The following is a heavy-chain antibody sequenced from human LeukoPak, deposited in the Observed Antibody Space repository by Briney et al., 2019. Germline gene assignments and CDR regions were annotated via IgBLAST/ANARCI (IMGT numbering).Heavy chain of an antibody. Sequence: GASVKVSCKASGYTFTGYYMHWVRQAPGQGLEWMGWINPNSGGTNCAQKFQGRVTMTRDTSISTAYMELSRLRSDDTAVYYCARAPRYVAAFDIWGQGTMVTVSS. V-gene: IGHV1-2*02. CDR2: INPNSGGT. J-gene: IGHJ3*02. D-gene: IGHD5-12*01. CDR3: ARAPRYVAAFDI. CDR1: GYTFTGYY.